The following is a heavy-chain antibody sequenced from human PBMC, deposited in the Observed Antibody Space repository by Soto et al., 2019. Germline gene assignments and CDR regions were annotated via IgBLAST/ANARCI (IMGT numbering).Heavy chain of an antibody. CDR3: ARGGERYYYGSGSYSPHRFDY. CDR1: GGSISSGDYY. CDR2: IYYSGST. Sequence: SETLSLTCTVSGGSISSGDYYWSWIRQPPGKGLEWIGYIYYSGSTNYNPSLKSRVTISVDTSKNQFSLKLSSVTAADTAVYYCARGGERYYYGSGSYSPHRFDYWGQGTLVTVSS. J-gene: IGHJ4*02. V-gene: IGHV4-30-4*01. D-gene: IGHD3-10*01.